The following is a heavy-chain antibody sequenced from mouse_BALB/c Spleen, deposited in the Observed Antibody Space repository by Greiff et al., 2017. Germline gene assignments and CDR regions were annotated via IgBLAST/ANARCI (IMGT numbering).Heavy chain of an antibody. V-gene: IGHV1S26*01. Sequence: QVQLQQSGAELMKPGASVKMSCKASGYTFTSYTMHWVKQRPGQGLEWIGYINPSSGYTNYNQKFKDKATLTADKSSSTAYMQLSSLTSEDSAVYYCARWDGNWDYYAMDYWGQGTSVTVSS. CDR1: GYTFTSYT. J-gene: IGHJ4*01. CDR3: ARWDGNWDYYAMDY. D-gene: IGHD2-1*01. CDR2: INPSSGYT.